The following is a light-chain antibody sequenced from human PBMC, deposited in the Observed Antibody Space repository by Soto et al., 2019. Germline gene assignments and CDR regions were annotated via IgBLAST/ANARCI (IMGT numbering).Light chain of an antibody. J-gene: IGKJ2*01. CDR3: HQYGSSSYT. V-gene: IGKV3-20*01. Sequence: EIVLTQSPGTLSLSPGKRATLSCRASQSVSSTYLAWYQQKPDQPPRLLIYGASSRATGIPDRFSGSGSGTDFALTISRLEPEDFAVYYCHQYGSSSYTFGQGTKLEIK. CDR2: GAS. CDR1: QSVSSTY.